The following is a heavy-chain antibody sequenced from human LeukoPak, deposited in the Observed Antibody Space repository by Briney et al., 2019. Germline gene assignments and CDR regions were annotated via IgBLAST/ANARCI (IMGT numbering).Heavy chain of an antibody. CDR1: GFTFSSYW. CDR2: IKQGGSEK. Sequence: GGSLRLSCAASGFTFSSYWMSWVRQAPGKGLEWVANIKQGGSEKYYVDSVKGRFTISRDNAKNSLYLQMNSLRAEDTAVYYCARDDYYGSGSYYGYYYYGMDVWGKGTTVTVSS. D-gene: IGHD3-10*01. CDR3: ARDDYYGSGSYYGYYYYGMDV. J-gene: IGHJ6*04. V-gene: IGHV3-7*03.